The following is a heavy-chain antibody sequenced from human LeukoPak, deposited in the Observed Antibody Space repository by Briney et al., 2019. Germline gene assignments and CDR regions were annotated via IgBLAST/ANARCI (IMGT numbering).Heavy chain of an antibody. Sequence: PGGSLRLSCAASRFTFSDYYMSWIRQAPGKGLEWVSYISSSGSTIYYADSVKGRFTISRDNAKNSLYLQMNSLRAEDTAVYYCARDPHDYGDYDRRFWYFDLWGRGTLVTVSS. V-gene: IGHV3-11*01. CDR1: RFTFSDYY. D-gene: IGHD4-17*01. J-gene: IGHJ2*01. CDR2: ISSSGSTI. CDR3: ARDPHDYGDYDRRFWYFDL.